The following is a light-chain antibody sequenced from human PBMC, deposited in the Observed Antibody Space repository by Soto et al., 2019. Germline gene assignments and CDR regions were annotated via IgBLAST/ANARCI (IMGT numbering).Light chain of an antibody. CDR3: ASYAGSNNSV. V-gene: IGLV2-8*01. CDR2: DVS. CDR1: SSDVGGYNH. J-gene: IGLJ1*01. Sequence: QSVLTQPPSASGSPGQSVTISCTGTSSDVGGYNHVSWYQQNPGKAPKLMIYDVSKRPSGVPDRFSGSKSGNTASLTISGLHAEDEGDYYCASYAGSNNSVFGTGIKVTVL.